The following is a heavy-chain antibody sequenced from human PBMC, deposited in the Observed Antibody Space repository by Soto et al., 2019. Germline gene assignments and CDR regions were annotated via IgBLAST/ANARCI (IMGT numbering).Heavy chain of an antibody. Sequence: QVQLVQSGAEVKKPGASVKVSCKASGYTFTGYYMHWVRQAPGQGLEWMGWINPNSGGTNYAQKLQGWVTMTRDTSISTADMELSRLISDDTAVYYCARESAHSSRPFDYWGQGTLVTVSS. CDR2: INPNSGGT. CDR3: ARESAHSSRPFDY. D-gene: IGHD6-13*01. J-gene: IGHJ4*02. V-gene: IGHV1-2*04. CDR1: GYTFTGYY.